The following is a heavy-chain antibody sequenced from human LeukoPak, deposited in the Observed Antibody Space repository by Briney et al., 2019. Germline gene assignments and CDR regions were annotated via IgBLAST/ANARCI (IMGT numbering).Heavy chain of an antibody. V-gene: IGHV4-39*01. CDR3: ARHGDDFWSGDGFDP. CDR1: GGSISSGGYY. D-gene: IGHD3-3*01. CDR2: IYYSGST. Sequence: SETLSLTCTVSGGSISSGGYYWSWIRQPPGKGLEWIGSIYYSGSTYYNPSLKSRVTISVDTSKNQFSLKLSSVTAADTAVYYCARHGDDFWSGDGFDPWGQGTLVTVSS. J-gene: IGHJ5*02.